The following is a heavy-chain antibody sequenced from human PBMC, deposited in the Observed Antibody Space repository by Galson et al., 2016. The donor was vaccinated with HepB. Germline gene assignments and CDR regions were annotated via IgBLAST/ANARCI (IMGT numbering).Heavy chain of an antibody. Sequence: ETLSLTCAVSSGSISSSHWWSWVRQPPGKGLEWIGEIYHSGSTKYNPSLKSRVTISVDKSKNQFSLNLSSVTAADTAVYYCARVCRAYLSCYFDSWGQGTLVTVSS. CDR3: ARVCRAYLSCYFDS. CDR1: SGSISSSHW. V-gene: IGHV4-4*02. CDR2: IYHSGST. J-gene: IGHJ4*02. D-gene: IGHD2-21*01.